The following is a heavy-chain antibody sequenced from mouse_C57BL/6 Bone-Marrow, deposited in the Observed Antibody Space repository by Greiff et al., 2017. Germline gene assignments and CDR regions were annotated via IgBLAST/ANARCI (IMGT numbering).Heavy chain of an antibody. J-gene: IGHJ4*01. CDR1: GYTFTSYW. D-gene: IGHD3-2*02. CDR2: IDPNSGGT. V-gene: IGHV1-72*01. CDR3: ARSAQATFLYYYAMDY. Sequence: QVQLKQPGAELVKPGASVKLSCKASGYTFTSYWMHWVKQRPGRGLEWIGRIDPNSGGTKYNEKFKSKATLTVDKPSSTAYMQLSSLTSEDSAVYYCARSAQATFLYYYAMDYWGQGTSVTVSS.